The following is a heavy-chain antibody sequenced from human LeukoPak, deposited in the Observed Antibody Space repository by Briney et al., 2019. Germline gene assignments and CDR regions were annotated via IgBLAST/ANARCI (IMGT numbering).Heavy chain of an antibody. CDR1: GFTVSSNY. V-gene: IGHV3-66*02. CDR2: IYSGGST. CDR3: ARDVAGTRFDY. J-gene: IGHJ4*02. Sequence: GGSLRLSCAASGFTVSSNYMSWVRQAPGKGLEWVSGIYSGGSTYYADSVKGRFTISRDNSKNTLYLQMNSLRAEDTAVYYCARDVAGTRFDYWGQGTLVTVSS. D-gene: IGHD6-19*01.